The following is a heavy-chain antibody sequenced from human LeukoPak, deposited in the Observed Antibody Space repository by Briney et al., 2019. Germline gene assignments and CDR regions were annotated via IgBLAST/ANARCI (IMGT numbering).Heavy chain of an antibody. Sequence: GGSLRLSCAASGFTFSSYAMSWVRQAPGKGLEWVSAISGSGGSTYYADSVKGRFTISRDNSKNTLYLQMNSLRAEDTAVYYCAKDSGFAPGHSSGWYNWFDPWGQGTLVTVSS. CDR1: GFTFSSYA. D-gene: IGHD6-19*01. CDR3: AKDSGFAPGHSSGWYNWFDP. J-gene: IGHJ5*02. V-gene: IGHV3-23*01. CDR2: ISGSGGST.